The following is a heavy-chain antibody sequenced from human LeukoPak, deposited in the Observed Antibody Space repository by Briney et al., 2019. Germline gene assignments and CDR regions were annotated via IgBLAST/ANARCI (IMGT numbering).Heavy chain of an antibody. CDR3: ARRTLESRSGSYYMDV. Sequence: SETLSLTCTVSGGSISSYYWSWIRQPPGKGLEWIGYIYTSGSTNYNPSLKSRVTISVDTSKNQFSLKLSSVTAADTAVYYCARRTLESRSGSYYMDVWGKGTTVTVSS. CDR2: IYTSGST. V-gene: IGHV4-4*09. D-gene: IGHD3-3*01. J-gene: IGHJ6*03. CDR1: GGSISSYY.